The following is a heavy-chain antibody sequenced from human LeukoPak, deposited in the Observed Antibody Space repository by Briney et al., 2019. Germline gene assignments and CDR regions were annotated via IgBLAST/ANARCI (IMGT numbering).Heavy chain of an antibody. D-gene: IGHD2-15*01. V-gene: IGHV4-59*01. J-gene: IGHJ1*01. Sequence: TSETLSLTCTVSGGSISSYYWSWIRQPPGKGLEWIGYIYYSGSTNYNPSLKSRVTISVDTSKNQFSQKLSSVTAADTAVYYCASIPPYCSGGSCALFQHWGQGTLVTVSS. CDR2: IYYSGST. CDR1: GGSISSYY. CDR3: ASIPPYCSGGSCALFQH.